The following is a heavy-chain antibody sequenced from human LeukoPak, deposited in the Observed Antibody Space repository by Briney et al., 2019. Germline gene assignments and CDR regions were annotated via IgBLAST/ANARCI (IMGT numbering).Heavy chain of an antibody. V-gene: IGHV3-30*02. CDR1: GFTFSSYS. CDR2: IRYDGSNK. Sequence: GGSLRLSCAASGFTFSSYSMNWVRQAPGKGLEWVAFIRYDGSNKYYADSVKGRFIISRDNSKNTLYLQMNSLRAEDTAVYYCAKASNRGYSPYFDYWGQGTLVTVSS. J-gene: IGHJ4*02. D-gene: IGHD2-15*01. CDR3: AKASNRGYSPYFDY.